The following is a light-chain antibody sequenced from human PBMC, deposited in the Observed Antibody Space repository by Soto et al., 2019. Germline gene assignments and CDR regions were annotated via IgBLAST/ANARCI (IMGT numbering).Light chain of an antibody. V-gene: IGKV3-20*01. CDR3: QQYGSSGT. CDR1: QSVSSSY. CDR2: GAS. J-gene: IGKJ1*01. Sequence: VLSQSAGTLSLSPGERATLYCRASQSVSSSYLAWYQQKPGQAPRLLIYGASSRATGIPDRFSGSGSGTDFTLTISRLEPEDFAVYYCQQYGSSGTFGQGTKVDIK.